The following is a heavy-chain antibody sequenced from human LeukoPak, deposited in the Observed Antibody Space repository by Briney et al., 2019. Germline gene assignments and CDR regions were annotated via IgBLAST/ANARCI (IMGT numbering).Heavy chain of an antibody. J-gene: IGHJ5*02. D-gene: IGHD3-22*01. V-gene: IGHV3-7*01. CDR2: IKQDGSEK. Sequence: GGSLRLSCAASGFTFSSYWMSWVRQAPGKGLEWVANIKQDGSEKYYVDSVKGRFTISRDNAKNSLYLQMNSLRAEDTAVYYCARAQRLYYNDSSGYHWGQGTLVTVSS. CDR1: GFTFSSYW. CDR3: ARAQRLYYNDSSGYH.